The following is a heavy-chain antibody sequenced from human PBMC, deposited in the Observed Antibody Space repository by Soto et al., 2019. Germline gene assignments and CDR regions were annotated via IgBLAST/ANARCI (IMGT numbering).Heavy chain of an antibody. Sequence: EVQLLESGGGLVQPGGSLRLSCSASGFTFSSYVMSWVRQAPGKGLEWVSAISGSGASTFYADSVKGRFTISRDNSKNTLYLQMNSLRAEDTAVYYCAKDRWELDSWGQGTLVTVSS. CDR1: GFTFSSYV. J-gene: IGHJ4*02. CDR2: ISGSGAST. D-gene: IGHD1-26*01. CDR3: AKDRWELDS. V-gene: IGHV3-23*01.